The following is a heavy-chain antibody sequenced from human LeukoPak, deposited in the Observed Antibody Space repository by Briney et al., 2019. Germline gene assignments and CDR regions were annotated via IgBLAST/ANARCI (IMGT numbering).Heavy chain of an antibody. J-gene: IGHJ5*02. V-gene: IGHV4-4*07. D-gene: IGHD3/OR15-3a*01. CDR3: ARGGLPRENWFDP. Sequence: SETLSLTCTVSDGSISTYYWSWIRQPAGKVLEWIGRIYTTGSTNYNPSLKSRVTMSVDTSKNQFSLKLTSVTAADTAVYYCARGGLPRENWFDPWGQGTLVTVSS. CDR1: DGSISTYY. CDR2: IYTTGST.